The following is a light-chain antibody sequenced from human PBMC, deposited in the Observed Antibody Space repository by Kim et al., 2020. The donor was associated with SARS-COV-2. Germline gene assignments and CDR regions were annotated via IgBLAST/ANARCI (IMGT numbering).Light chain of an antibody. Sequence: DIQMTQSPSTLSASVGDRVTITCRASQTIGSWLAWYQLKPGKAPKLLIYDASSLAGGVPSRFSGSVSGTEVTLTISSLQPDDFATYYRQHYRGTFGQGTKLEI. V-gene: IGKV1-5*01. J-gene: IGKJ2*02. CDR2: DAS. CDR3: QHYRGT. CDR1: QTIGSW.